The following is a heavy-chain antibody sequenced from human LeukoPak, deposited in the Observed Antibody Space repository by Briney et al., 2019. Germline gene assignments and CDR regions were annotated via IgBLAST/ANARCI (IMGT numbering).Heavy chain of an antibody. CDR2: ISGSGGST. V-gene: IGHV3-23*01. D-gene: IGHD3-3*01. J-gene: IGHJ4*02. CDR1: GFTFSSCA. Sequence: GGSLRLSCAASGFTFSSCAMSWVRQAPGKELEWVSAISGSGGSTYYADSVKGRFTISRDNSKNTLYLQMNSLRAEDTAVYYCAKDIIRDFWSGYDDYWGQGTLVTVSS. CDR3: AKDIIRDFWSGYDDY.